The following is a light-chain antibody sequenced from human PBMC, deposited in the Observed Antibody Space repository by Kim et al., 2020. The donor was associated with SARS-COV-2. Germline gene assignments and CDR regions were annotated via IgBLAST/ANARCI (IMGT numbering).Light chain of an antibody. V-gene: IGLV6-57*03. CDR2: EDN. Sequence: TVTTPCTRGRGIIASNYVQWYQQRPGSAPTTVIYEDNQSPSGVPDRFSGSIDSSSNSASLTISGLKTEDEADYYCQSYDSSKWVFGGGTQLTVL. CDR1: RGIIASNY. J-gene: IGLJ3*02. CDR3: QSYDSSKWV.